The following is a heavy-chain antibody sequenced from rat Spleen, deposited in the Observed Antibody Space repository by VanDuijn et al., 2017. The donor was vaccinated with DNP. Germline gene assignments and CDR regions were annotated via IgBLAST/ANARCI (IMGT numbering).Heavy chain of an antibody. D-gene: IGHD1-12*03. CDR3: MVSTFAY. J-gene: IGHJ3*01. Sequence: QVQMKETGPGLVQTTQTLSVTCTVSGFSLTSYHVHWVRQAPGKGLEWMGIIWGDGSTSYNSTLKSRLSISRDTSKSQVFLIMNSLQTDDTAVYYCMVSTFAYWGQGILVTVSS. CDR1: GFSLTSYH. V-gene: IGHV2-77*01. CDR2: IWGDGST.